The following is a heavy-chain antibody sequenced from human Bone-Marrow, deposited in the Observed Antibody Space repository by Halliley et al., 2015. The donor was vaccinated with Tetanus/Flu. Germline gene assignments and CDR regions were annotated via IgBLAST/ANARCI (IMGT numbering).Heavy chain of an antibody. CDR1: GFTFNDYF. CDR2: IGPSASTL. D-gene: IGHD3-3*01. Sequence: SLRLSCAASGFTFNDYFMSWIRQVPGKGLEWVSYIGPSASTLFYADSVRGRFTVSRDNAKNSLHLQMDSLTAEDSAVYYCAREGATSIFGIACVDYWGQGSLVSVSS. J-gene: IGHJ4*02. CDR3: AREGATSIFGIACVDY. V-gene: IGHV3-11*01.